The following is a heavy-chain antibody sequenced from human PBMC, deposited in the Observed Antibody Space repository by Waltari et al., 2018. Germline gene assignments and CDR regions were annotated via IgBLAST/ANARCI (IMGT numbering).Heavy chain of an antibody. J-gene: IGHJ2*01. V-gene: IGHV3-53*01. CDR2: IYSGGST. CDR3: AREVIPVATAQRRDWYFDL. D-gene: IGHD6-19*01. CDR1: GSTVSSHY. Sequence: EVQLVESGGGLIQPGGSLRLSCAASGSTVSSHYLTWVRPTPGLWLEWVSVIYSGGSTEYADSVKGRFTISRDQSKNTLYLKMNSLRAEDTAVYYCAREVIPVATAQRRDWYFDLWGRGTLITVSS.